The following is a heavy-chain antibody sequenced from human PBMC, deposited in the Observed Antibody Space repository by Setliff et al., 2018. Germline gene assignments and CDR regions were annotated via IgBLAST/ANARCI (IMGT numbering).Heavy chain of an antibody. Sequence: SVKVPCKASGGFSTHAISWVRQVPGQGLEWMGGIIPILGTTDYAQNFQGRVTITTDESTSSAYLEMSNLRSEDTAVYYCASALIRRVAVAGRSQFDYWGQGTLVTVSS. CDR2: IIPILGTT. V-gene: IGHV1-69*05. J-gene: IGHJ4*01. CDR3: ASALIRRVAVAGRSQFDY. CDR1: GGFSTHA. D-gene: IGHD6-19*01.